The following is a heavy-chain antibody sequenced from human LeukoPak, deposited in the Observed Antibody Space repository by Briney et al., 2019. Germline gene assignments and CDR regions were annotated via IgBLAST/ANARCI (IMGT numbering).Heavy chain of an antibody. J-gene: IGHJ5*02. Sequence: GGSLRLSCAASGFTFSNAWMNWVRQAPGKGLEWVGRIKSKTDGGTTDYAAPVKGRFTISRDDSKNTLYLQMNSLKTEDTAVYYCTTDQVITFGGVIAYNWFDPWGQGTLVTVSS. CDR1: GFTFSNAW. V-gene: IGHV3-15*07. CDR3: TTDQVITFGGVIAYNWFDP. D-gene: IGHD3-16*02. CDR2: IKSKTDGGTT.